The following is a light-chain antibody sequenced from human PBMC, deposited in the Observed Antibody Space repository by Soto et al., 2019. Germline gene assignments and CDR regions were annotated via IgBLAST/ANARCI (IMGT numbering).Light chain of an antibody. CDR2: AAS. V-gene: IGKV1-12*01. CDR1: QDISSW. CDR3: QQTSSFPLT. Sequence: DIQMTQSPSSVSASAGDRVTITCRASQDISSWLAWYQQKPGKAPKLLIYAASRLQSGVPSRFSGSASGTDFTLTISTLQPEDFATYYCQQTSSFPLTFGGGTKVEIK. J-gene: IGKJ4*01.